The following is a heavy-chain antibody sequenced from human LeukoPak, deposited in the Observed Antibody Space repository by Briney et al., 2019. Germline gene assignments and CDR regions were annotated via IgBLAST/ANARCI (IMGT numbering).Heavy chain of an antibody. CDR1: GYPFNSYT. CDR3: ARDKKANWFDP. J-gene: IGHJ5*02. V-gene: IGHV1-18*01. Sequence: ASVKVSCKASGYPFNSYTISWVRQAPGQGLEWMGWIGAYNGNTNYAQKLQGRVTMTTDTSTSTAYMELRSLRSDDTAVYYCARDKKANWFDPWGQGTLVTVSS. CDR2: IGAYNGNT.